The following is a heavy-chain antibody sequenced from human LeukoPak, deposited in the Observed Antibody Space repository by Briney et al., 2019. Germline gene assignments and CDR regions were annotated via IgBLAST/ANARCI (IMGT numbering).Heavy chain of an antibody. Sequence: PGGSLRLSCAASGFTFSSSAMSWVRQAPGKGLEWVSAISNNGGYTYYADSVQGRFTISRDNSKNTLYLQMNSLRAEDTAVYYCAKGLDYYYGMDVWGQGTTVAVSS. CDR3: AKGLDYYYGMDV. CDR1: GFTFSSSA. V-gene: IGHV3-23*01. CDR2: ISNNGGYT. D-gene: IGHD3-16*01. J-gene: IGHJ6*02.